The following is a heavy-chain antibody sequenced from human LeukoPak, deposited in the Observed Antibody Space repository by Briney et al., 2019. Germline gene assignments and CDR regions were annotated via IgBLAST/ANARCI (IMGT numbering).Heavy chain of an antibody. CDR2: ISAYNGNT. V-gene: IGHV1-18*01. Sequence: GASVKVSCKASGYTFTSYGISLVRQAPGQGLEWMGWISAYNGNTKYAQKLQGRVTMTTDTSTSTAYMELRSLRSDDTAVYYCARDPRYIVVVPAATNPNDAFDIWGKGTMVTVSP. CDR3: ARDPRYIVVVPAATNPNDAFDI. CDR1: GYTFTSYG. D-gene: IGHD2-2*01. J-gene: IGHJ3*02.